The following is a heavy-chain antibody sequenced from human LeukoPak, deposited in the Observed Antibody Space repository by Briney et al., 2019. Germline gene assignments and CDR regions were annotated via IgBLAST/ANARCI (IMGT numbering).Heavy chain of an antibody. CDR2: MNPNSGNT. CDR1: GYTFTSYD. V-gene: IGHV1-8*02. J-gene: IGHJ6*03. D-gene: IGHD2-2*01. Sequence: ASVKVSCKASGYTFTSYDINWVRQATGQGLEWMGWMNPNSGNTGYAQKLQGRVTMTTDTSTSTAYMELRSLRPDDTAVYYCARDGTDIVVVPAAINYYYYMDVWGKGTTVTVSS. CDR3: ARDGTDIVVVPAAINYYYYMDV.